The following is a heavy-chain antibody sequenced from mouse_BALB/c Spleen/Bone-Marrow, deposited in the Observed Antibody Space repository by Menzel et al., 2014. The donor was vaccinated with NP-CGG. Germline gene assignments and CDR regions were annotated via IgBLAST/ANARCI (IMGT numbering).Heavy chain of an antibody. CDR2: INPSNGGT. CDR3: TRREYYRYDRAMDY. J-gene: IGHJ4*01. CDR1: GHTFTSYY. V-gene: IGHV1S81*02. D-gene: IGHD2-14*01. Sequence: VQLKESGAELVKPGASVKLSCKASGHTFTSYYMYWVKQRPGQGLEWIGEINPSNGGTNFNEKFKSKATLTVDKSSNTAYMQLSSLTSEDSAVYYCTRREYYRYDRAMDYWGQGTSVTVSS.